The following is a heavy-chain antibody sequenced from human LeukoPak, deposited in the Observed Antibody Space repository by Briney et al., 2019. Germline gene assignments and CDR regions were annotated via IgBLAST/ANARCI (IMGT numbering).Heavy chain of an antibody. CDR2: INPNSGGT. J-gene: IGHJ6*03. CDR3: ARGHSSSWFLKYYYYYYMDV. CDR1: GYTFSGYY. V-gene: IGHV1-2*02. D-gene: IGHD6-13*01. Sequence: ASVKVSCKASGYTFSGYYIHWVRQAPGQGLEWMGWINPNSGGTNYAQKFQGRVTMTRNTSISTAYMELSSLRSEDTAVYYCARGHSSSWFLKYYYYYYMDVWGKGTTVTISS.